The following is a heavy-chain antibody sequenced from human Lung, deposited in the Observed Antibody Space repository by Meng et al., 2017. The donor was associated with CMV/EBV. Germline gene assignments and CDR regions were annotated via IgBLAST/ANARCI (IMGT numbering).Heavy chain of an antibody. CDR1: GGSISSSNW. V-gene: IGHV4-4*02. CDR2: IYHSGST. Sequence: QVQLHESRPGLVEPSGTLPLTCAVSGGSISSSNWWSWVRQPPGKGLEWIGEIYHSGSTNYNPSLKSRVTISVDKSKNQFSLKLSSVTAADTAVYYCASFPPPGKQWLVTDYWGQGTLVTVSS. D-gene: IGHD6-19*01. J-gene: IGHJ4*02. CDR3: ASFPPPGKQWLVTDY.